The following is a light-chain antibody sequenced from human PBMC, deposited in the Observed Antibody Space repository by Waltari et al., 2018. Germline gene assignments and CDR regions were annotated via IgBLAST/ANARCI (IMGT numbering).Light chain of an antibody. CDR1: QGITND. CDR3: KHYNSPPYS. Sequence: DIQMTQSPSSLSASVGDRVTITCRASQGITNDLAWYQQKPGETPKLLIYEASSLQSGIPSRFSGSGSGTDFTLTISSLHSEDLATYYCKHYNSPPYSFGQG. CDR2: EAS. J-gene: IGKJ2*03. V-gene: IGKV1-27*01.